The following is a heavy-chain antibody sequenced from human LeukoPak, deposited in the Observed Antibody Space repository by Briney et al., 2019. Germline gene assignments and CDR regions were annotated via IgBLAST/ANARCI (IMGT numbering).Heavy chain of an antibody. CDR2: ISGSGVST. J-gene: IGHJ4*02. V-gene: IGHV3-23*01. D-gene: IGHD3-10*01. CDR3: AKGYVYYGSGSYPN. CDR1: GFTFSSYA. Sequence: GGSLRLSCAASGFTFSSYAMSSVRQAPGKGLEWVSAISGSGVSTYYADSMKGRFTISRDNSKNTLYLQMNSLRAEDTAVYYCAKGYVYYGSGSYPNWGQGTLVTVSS.